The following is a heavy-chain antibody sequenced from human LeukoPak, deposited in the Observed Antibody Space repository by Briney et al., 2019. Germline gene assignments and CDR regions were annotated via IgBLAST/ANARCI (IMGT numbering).Heavy chain of an antibody. CDR1: GGSISSSSYY. V-gene: IGHV4-39*07. J-gene: IGHJ6*03. Sequence: SETLSLTCTVSGGSISSSSYYWGWIRQPPGKGLEWIGEINHSGSTNYNPSLKSRVTISVDTSKNQFSLKLSSVTAADTAVYYCARGRHHCSGGSCYSYGYYYYYYYMDVWGKGTTVTVSS. CDR3: ARGRHHCSGGSCYSYGYYYYYYYMDV. CDR2: INHSGST. D-gene: IGHD2-15*01.